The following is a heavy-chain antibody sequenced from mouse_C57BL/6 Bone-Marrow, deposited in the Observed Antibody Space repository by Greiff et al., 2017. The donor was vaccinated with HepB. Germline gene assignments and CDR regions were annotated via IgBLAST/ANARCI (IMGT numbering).Heavy chain of an antibody. J-gene: IGHJ2*01. V-gene: IGHV15-2*01. CDR2: ILPSIGRT. D-gene: IGHD1-1*01. CDR1: DSEVFPIAY. CDR3: AKFITTVEGDYFDY. Sequence: VKLQESGSELRSPGSSVKLSCKDFDSEVFPIAYMSWVRQKPGHGFEWIGGILPSIGRTIYGEKFEDKATLDADTLSNTAYLELNSLTSEDSAIYYCAKFITTVEGDYFDYWGQGTTLTVSS.